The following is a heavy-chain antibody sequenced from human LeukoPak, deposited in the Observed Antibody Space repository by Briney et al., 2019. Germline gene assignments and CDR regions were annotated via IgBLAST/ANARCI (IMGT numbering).Heavy chain of an antibody. CDR3: ARWGDWQRAFDI. CDR2: IYYSGST. V-gene: IGHV4-39*07. D-gene: IGHD3-9*01. J-gene: IGHJ3*02. CDR1: GGSISSSSYY. Sequence: SETLSLTCTVSGGSISSSSYYWGWIRQPPGKGLEWIGSIYYSGSTYYNPSLKSRVTISVDTSKNQFSLKLSSVTAADTAVYYCARWGDWQRAFDIWGQGTMVTVSS.